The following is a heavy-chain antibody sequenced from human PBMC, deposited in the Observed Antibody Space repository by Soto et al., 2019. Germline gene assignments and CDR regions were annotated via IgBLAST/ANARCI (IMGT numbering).Heavy chain of an antibody. Sequence: SVKVSCKASGGTFSSYTISWVQQAPGQGLEWMGRIIPILGIPNYAQKLQGRVTMTTDTSTSTAYMELRSLRSDDTAVYYCARQIADPSQYYYDSSGWNDYWGQGTLVTVST. V-gene: IGHV1-69*02. D-gene: IGHD3-22*01. CDR3: ARQIADPSQYYYDSSGWNDY. J-gene: IGHJ4*02. CDR1: GGTFSSYT. CDR2: IIPILGIP.